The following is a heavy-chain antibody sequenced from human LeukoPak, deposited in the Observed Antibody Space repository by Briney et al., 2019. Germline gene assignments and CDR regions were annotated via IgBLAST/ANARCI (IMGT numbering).Heavy chain of an antibody. D-gene: IGHD5-12*01. V-gene: IGHV4-59*01. CDR3: ARDRGYDSPAFDI. J-gene: IGHJ3*02. CDR2: IYYSGST. CDR1: GGSISSYY. Sequence: KPSETLSLTCTVSGGSISSYYWSWIRQPPGKGLEWIGYIYYSGSTNYNPSLKSRVTISVDTSKNQFSLKLNSVTAADTAVYYCARDRGYDSPAFDIWGQGTMVTVSS.